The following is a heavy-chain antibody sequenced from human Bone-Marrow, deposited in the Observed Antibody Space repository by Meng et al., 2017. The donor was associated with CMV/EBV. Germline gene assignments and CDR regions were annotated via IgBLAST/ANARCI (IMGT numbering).Heavy chain of an antibody. V-gene: IGHV4-34*01. J-gene: IGHJ6*02. CDR1: GGSFSGYY. Sequence: SETLSLTCAVYGGSFSGYYWSWIRQPPGKGLEWIGEINHSGSTNYNPSLKSRVTISVDTSKNQFSLKLSSVTAADTAVHYCARGRRRYSSSWTDYYYYYGMDVWGQGTTVTSP. CDR2: INHSGST. CDR3: ARGRRRYSSSWTDYYYYYGMDV. D-gene: IGHD6-13*01.